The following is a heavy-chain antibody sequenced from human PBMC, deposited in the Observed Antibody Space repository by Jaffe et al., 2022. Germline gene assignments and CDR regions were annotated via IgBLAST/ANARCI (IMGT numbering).Heavy chain of an antibody. CDR1: GYTFTSYA. D-gene: IGHD1-26*01. CDR3: ATALDLWERNYYYYYMDV. V-gene: IGHV1-3*01. Sequence: QVQLVQSGAEVKKPGASVKVSCKASGYTFTSYAMHWVRQAPGQRLEWMGWINAGNGNTKYSQKFQGRVTITRDTSASTAYMELSSLRSEDTAVYYCATALDLWERNYYYYYMDVWGKGTTVTVSS. J-gene: IGHJ6*03. CDR2: INAGNGNT.